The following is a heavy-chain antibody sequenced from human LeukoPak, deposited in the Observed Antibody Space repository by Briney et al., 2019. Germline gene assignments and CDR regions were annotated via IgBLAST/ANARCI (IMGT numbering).Heavy chain of an antibody. D-gene: IGHD2-15*01. J-gene: IGHJ4*02. CDR1: GFTFSSYS. Sequence: GGSLRLSCAASGFTFSSYSMNWVRQAPGKGLEWVSSISSGSSYIYYADSVKGRFTISRDNAKNSLYLQMNSLRAEDTAVYYCARDTRRGYCSGGSCSMDYWGQGTLVTVSS. CDR3: ARDTRRGYCSGGSCSMDY. CDR2: ISSGSSYI. V-gene: IGHV3-21*01.